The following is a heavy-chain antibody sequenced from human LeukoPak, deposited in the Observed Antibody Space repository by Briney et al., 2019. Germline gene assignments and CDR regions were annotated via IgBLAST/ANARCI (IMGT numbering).Heavy chain of an antibody. Sequence: SETLSLTCTVSGYSISSGHYWGWIRQPPGKGLEWIGSISPSGSTYYNPSLKSRVIISVDTSKKQFSLKLNSVTAADTAVYYCARGTSMIVVASFDFWGQGTLVTVSS. V-gene: IGHV4-38-2*02. CDR3: ARGTSMIVVASFDF. CDR1: GYSISSGHY. J-gene: IGHJ4*02. CDR2: ISPSGST. D-gene: IGHD3-22*01.